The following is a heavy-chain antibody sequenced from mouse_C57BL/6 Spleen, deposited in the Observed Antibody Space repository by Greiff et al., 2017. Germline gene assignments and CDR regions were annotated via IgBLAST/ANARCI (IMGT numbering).Heavy chain of an antibody. CDR3: TREGTLGDWYFDV. V-gene: IGHV1-15*01. D-gene: IGHD3-3*01. CDR1: GYTFPDYE. Sequence: LVESGAELVRPGASVTLSCKASGYTFPDYEMHWVKQTPVHGLEWIGAIDPETGGTAYNQKFKGKAILTADKSSSTAYMELRSLTSEDSAVYYCTREGTLGDWYFDVWGTGTTVTVSS. CDR2: IDPETGGT. J-gene: IGHJ1*03.